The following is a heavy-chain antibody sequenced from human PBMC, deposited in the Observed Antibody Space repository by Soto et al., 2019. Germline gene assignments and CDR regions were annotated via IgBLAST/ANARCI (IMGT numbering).Heavy chain of an antibody. J-gene: IGHJ4*02. V-gene: IGHV3-66*01. CDR2: IYSGGST. Sequence: EVQLVESGGGLVQPGGSLRLSCAASGFTVSTKYXSWVRQAPGKGLEWVSVIYSGGSTFYADSVRGRFTISRDNSKNTVNLQMNSLRAEDTAVYYCARDPWAADYWGQGTLVTVSS. D-gene: IGHD3-16*01. CDR1: GFTVSTKY. CDR3: ARDPWAADY.